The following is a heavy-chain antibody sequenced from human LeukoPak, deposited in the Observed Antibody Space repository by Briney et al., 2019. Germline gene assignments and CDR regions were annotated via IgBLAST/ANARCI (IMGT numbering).Heavy chain of an antibody. V-gene: IGHV3-30*02. CDR1: GFTFSSYG. D-gene: IGHD3-22*01. Sequence: GGSLRLSGAASGFTFSSYGIHWVRQAPGKGLEWVAFIRFDGSNKYYADSVKGRFTISRDNSKNTLYLQMNSLRAEDTAVYYCAKDLSTYYHDSRTPDYWGQGTLVTVSS. CDR3: AKDLSTYYHDSRTPDY. J-gene: IGHJ4*02. CDR2: IRFDGSNK.